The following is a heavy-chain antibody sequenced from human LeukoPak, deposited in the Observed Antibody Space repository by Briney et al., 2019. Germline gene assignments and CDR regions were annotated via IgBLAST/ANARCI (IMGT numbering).Heavy chain of an antibody. J-gene: IGHJ5*02. Sequence: SETLSLTCTVSGGSVSSSSYYWGWIRQPPGKGLEWIGSIYYSGSTYYNPSLKSRVTISVDTSKNQFSLKLSSVTAADTAVYYCARSKDYYDSSGYHRNNWFDPWGQGTLVTVSP. CDR1: GGSVSSSSYY. CDR2: IYYSGST. CDR3: ARSKDYYDSSGYHRNNWFDP. V-gene: IGHV4-39*01. D-gene: IGHD3-22*01.